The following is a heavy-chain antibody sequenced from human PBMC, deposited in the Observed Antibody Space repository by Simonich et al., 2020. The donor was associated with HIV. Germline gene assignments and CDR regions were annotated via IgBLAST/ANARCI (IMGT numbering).Heavy chain of an antibody. J-gene: IGHJ4*02. Sequence: QVQFVQSGAEVKKPGASVKVSCKASGYTFTNYPIHWVRLAPGQRLEWMGWISPGNANTQYSQKFQGRVTITRDTSANTVYMERRSLRSKDTAVYYCARGQADVGAGTLAHWGQGTPVAVSS. CDR3: ARGQADVGAGTLAH. CDR1: GYTFTNYP. D-gene: IGHD1-26*01. V-gene: IGHV1-3*01. CDR2: ISPGNANT.